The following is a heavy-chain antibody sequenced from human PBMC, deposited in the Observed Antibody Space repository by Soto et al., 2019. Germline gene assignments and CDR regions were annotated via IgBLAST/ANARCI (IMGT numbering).Heavy chain of an antibody. J-gene: IGHJ6*02. CDR1: GYSFTIYC. D-gene: IGHD1-26*01. CDR2: IDPSDSYT. CDR3: ATPGIVGATGYYGMDV. V-gene: IGHV5-10-1*01. Sequence: PGESLKISCNGSGYSFTIYCISLVLQMPGKGLEWMGRIDPSDSYTNYSPSFQGHVTISADKSISTAYLQWSSLKASDTAMYYCATPGIVGATGYYGMDVWGQGTTVTVSS.